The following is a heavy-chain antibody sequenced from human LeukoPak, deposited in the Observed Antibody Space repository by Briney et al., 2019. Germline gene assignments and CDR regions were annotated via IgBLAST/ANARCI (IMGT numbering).Heavy chain of an antibody. CDR2: ISSSSSYI. V-gene: IGHV3-21*01. CDR1: GFTFSSYS. CDR3: ARESEIAARALDY. D-gene: IGHD6-6*01. Sequence: GGSLRLSCAASGFTFSSYSMNWVRQAPGKGLEWVSSISSSSSYIYYADSVKGRFTISRDNAKNSLYLQMNSLRAEDTAVYYCARESEIAARALDYWGQGTLVTVSS. J-gene: IGHJ4*02.